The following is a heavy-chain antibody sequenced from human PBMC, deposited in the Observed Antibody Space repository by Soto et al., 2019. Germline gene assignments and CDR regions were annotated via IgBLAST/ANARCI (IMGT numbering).Heavy chain of an antibody. CDR1: GFTFSSNG. Sequence: QVQLVESGGGVVQPGRSLRLSCTASGFTFSSNGMHWVRQAPGKGLEWVAFIWYDGINKYYADSVKGRFIISRDNSENTVYLQMNSLRAEDTAVYYGARDPYHYGSGSYYFDYWGQGTLVTVSS. CDR3: ARDPYHYGSGSYYFDY. D-gene: IGHD3-10*01. CDR2: IWYDGINK. J-gene: IGHJ4*02. V-gene: IGHV3-33*01.